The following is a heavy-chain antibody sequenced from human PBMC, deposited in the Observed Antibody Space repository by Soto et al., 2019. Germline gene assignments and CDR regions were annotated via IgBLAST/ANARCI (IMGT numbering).Heavy chain of an antibody. J-gene: IGHJ4*02. CDR3: ARDCSSTSCYDY. V-gene: IGHV4-59*01. CDR1: GGSISGYY. CDR2: IHYSGNT. Sequence: KPSETLSLTCTVSGGSISGYYWSWIRQPPGKGLEWIGYIHYSGNTDYNSSLKSRVTLSVDTSKNRFSLKLTSVTAADTAVYYCARDCSSTSCYDYWGQGTLVTVSS. D-gene: IGHD2-2*01.